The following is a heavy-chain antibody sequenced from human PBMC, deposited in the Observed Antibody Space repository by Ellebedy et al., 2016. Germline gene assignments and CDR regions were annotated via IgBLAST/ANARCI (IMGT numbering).Heavy chain of an antibody. CDR2: IIPIFGTA. Sequence: SVKVSXXASGGTFSSYAISWVRQAPGQGLEWMGGIIPIFGTANYAQKFQGRVTITADKSTSTAYMELSSLRSEDTAVFYCARGGDYYDSSGENWFDPWGQGTLVTVSS. CDR1: GGTFSSYA. J-gene: IGHJ5*02. D-gene: IGHD3-22*01. CDR3: ARGGDYYDSSGENWFDP. V-gene: IGHV1-69*06.